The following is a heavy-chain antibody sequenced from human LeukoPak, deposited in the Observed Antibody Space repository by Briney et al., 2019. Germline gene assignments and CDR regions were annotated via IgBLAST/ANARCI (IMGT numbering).Heavy chain of an antibody. Sequence: SETLSLTCAVYGGSFSGYYWSWIRQPPGKGLEWIGEINHSGSTNYNPSLKSRVTISVDTSKNQFSLKLSSVTAADTAVYYCAGKGYYYDSSGPETEAFDIWGQGTMVTVSS. CDR2: INHSGST. CDR3: AGKGYYYDSSGPETEAFDI. D-gene: IGHD3-22*01. J-gene: IGHJ3*02. V-gene: IGHV4-34*01. CDR1: GGSFSGYY.